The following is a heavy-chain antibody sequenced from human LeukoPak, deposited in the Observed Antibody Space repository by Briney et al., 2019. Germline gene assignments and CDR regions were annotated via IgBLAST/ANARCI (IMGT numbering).Heavy chain of an antibody. V-gene: IGHV4-39*01. J-gene: IGHJ4*02. CDR2: INYSGST. CDR3: ARQTTVTTPFDY. CDR1: GGSISSSHYY. D-gene: IGHD4-11*01. Sequence: SETLSLTCTVSGGSISSSHYYWGWIRQPPGKGLEWIGSINYSGSTYYNPSLKSRVTISVDTSKNQFSLKLSSVTAADTAVYYCARQTTVTTPFDYWGQGTLVTVSS.